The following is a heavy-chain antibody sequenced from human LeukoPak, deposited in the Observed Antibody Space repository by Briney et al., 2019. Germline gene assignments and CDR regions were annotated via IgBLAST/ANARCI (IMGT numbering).Heavy chain of an antibody. J-gene: IGHJ5*02. V-gene: IGHV4-39*07. Sequence: SETLSLTCTVSGGSISSSSYYWGWICQPPGKGLEWIGSIYYSGSTNYNPSLKSRVTMSVDTSKNQFSLKLSSVTAADTAVYYCARSITMVRGVIFWFDPWGQGTLVTVSS. CDR2: IYYSGST. CDR1: GGSISSSSYY. CDR3: ARSITMVRGVIFWFDP. D-gene: IGHD3-10*01.